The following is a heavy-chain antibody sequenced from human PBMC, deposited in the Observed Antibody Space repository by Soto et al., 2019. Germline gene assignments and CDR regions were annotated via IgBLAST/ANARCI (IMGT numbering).Heavy chain of an antibody. CDR2: ISYDGSNK. V-gene: IGHV3-30-3*01. CDR3: ARAAGTVYYYYGMDV. D-gene: IGHD6-13*01. J-gene: IGHJ6*02. CDR1: GFTFSSYA. Sequence: PGGSLRLSCAASGFTFSSYAMHWVRQAPGKGLEWVAVISYDGSNKYYADSVKGRFTISRDNSKNTLYLQMNSLRAEDTAVYYCARAAGTVYYYYGMDVWGQGTTVTVSS.